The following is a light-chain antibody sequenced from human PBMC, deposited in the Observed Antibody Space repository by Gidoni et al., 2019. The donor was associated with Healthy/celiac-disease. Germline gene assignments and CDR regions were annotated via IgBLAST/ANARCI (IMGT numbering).Light chain of an antibody. V-gene: IGKV3-15*01. Sequence: EIVMTQSPATLSVSPGERATLSCRPSQSVRSNLAWYQQKPGQAPRLLIYGASTRATGIPARFSGSGSGTEFTLTITRLQSEDFAVYYCQQYNDWPPVTFGGGTKVEIK. CDR3: QQYNDWPPVT. J-gene: IGKJ4*01. CDR2: GAS. CDR1: QSVRSN.